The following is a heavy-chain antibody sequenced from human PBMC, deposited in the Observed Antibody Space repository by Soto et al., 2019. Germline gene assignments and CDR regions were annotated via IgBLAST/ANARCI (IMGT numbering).Heavy chain of an antibody. Sequence: SATRSLTCPVSRCTIRSSNYYWAWIRQPPGKGLEWIGSIDYSGSTYYNPSLKSRVTISVDTSKNHFSLKLGSVTAADTALYYCSRRAPEGFDPWGQGNLVNVCS. V-gene: IGHV4-39*02. CDR1: RCTIRSSNYY. J-gene: IGHJ5*02. CDR2: IDYSGST. CDR3: SRRAPEGFDP.